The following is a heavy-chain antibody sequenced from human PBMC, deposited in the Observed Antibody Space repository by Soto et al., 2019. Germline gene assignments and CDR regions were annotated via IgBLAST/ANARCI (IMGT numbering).Heavy chain of an antibody. D-gene: IGHD3-22*01. Sequence: SETLSLTCTVSGGSISSYYWSWIRQPPGKGLEWIGYIYYSGSTNYNPSLKSRVTISVDTSKNQFSLKLSSVTAADTAVYYCARDRNYYDSSGYFGDAFDICGQGTMVTVS. CDR2: IYYSGST. CDR3: ARDRNYYDSSGYFGDAFDI. J-gene: IGHJ3*02. V-gene: IGHV4-59*12. CDR1: GGSISSYY.